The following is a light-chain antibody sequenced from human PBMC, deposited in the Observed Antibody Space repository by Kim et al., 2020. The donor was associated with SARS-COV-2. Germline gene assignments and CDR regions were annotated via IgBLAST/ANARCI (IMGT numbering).Light chain of an antibody. Sequence: QSALTQPPSASGSLGQSVTISCTGSSSDIGGYNYVSWYQQYPGKAPRLIIYEVYKRPSGVPSRFFGSKSGSTASLTVSGLQPDDEADYYCSSYTGRNTIVFGTGTKVTVL. V-gene: IGLV2-8*01. CDR3: SSYTGRNTIV. J-gene: IGLJ1*01. CDR2: EVY. CDR1: SSDIGGYNY.